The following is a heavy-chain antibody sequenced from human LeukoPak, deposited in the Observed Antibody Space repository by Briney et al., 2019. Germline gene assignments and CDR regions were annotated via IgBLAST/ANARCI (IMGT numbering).Heavy chain of an antibody. J-gene: IGHJ2*01. D-gene: IGHD5-12*01. Sequence: GASVKVSCKASGGTFSSYAISWVRQAPGQGLEWMGGIIPIFGTANYAQKFQGRVTITADESTSTAYMELSSLRSEDTAVYYCARGPRPYEGWYFDLWGRGTLVTVSS. CDR2: IIPIFGTA. V-gene: IGHV1-69*01. CDR3: ARGPRPYEGWYFDL. CDR1: GGTFSSYA.